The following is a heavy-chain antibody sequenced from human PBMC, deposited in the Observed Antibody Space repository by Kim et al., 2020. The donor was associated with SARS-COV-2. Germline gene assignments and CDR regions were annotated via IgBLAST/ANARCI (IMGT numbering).Heavy chain of an antibody. CDR3: ARGYSSGWLHFDY. D-gene: IGHD6-19*01. J-gene: IGHJ4*02. Sequence: GGSLRLSCAASGFTFSSYGMHWVRQAPGKGLEWVAVIWYDGSNKYYADSVKGRFTISRDNSKNTLYLQMNSLRAEDTAVYYCARGYSSGWLHFDYWGQGTLVTVSS. CDR1: GFTFSSYG. V-gene: IGHV3-33*01. CDR2: IWYDGSNK.